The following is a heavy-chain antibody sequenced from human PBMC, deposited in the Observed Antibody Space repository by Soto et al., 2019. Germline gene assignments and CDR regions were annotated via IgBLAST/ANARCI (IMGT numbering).Heavy chain of an antibody. J-gene: IGHJ3*02. V-gene: IGHV3-23*01. CDR1: GFTFRSYG. Sequence: GGSLRLSCAASGFTFRSYGMSWVRQAPGKGLEWVSAISGSGGNTFYADSVRGRFTISRDNSKYTLYVQMNSLRAEDTALYYCAKGLYRVYAKCAYDIWGQGTMVTVSS. D-gene: IGHD2-8*01. CDR2: ISGSGGNT. CDR3: AKGLYRVYAKCAYDI.